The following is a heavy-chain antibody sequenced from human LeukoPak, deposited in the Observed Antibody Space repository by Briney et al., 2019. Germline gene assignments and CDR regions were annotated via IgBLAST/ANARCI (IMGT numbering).Heavy chain of an antibody. J-gene: IGHJ4*02. V-gene: IGHV5-51*01. CDR1: GYSFTTFW. CDR2: IHPADSDT. Sequence: GESLEISCKGSGYSFTTFWIGWVRQMPGKGLEWMGIIHPADSDTRYSPSFQGQVTISADKSISTAYLQWSSLKASDTAMYYCTRHIAVPDYWGQGTLVTVSS. CDR3: TRHIAVPDY. D-gene: IGHD6-19*01.